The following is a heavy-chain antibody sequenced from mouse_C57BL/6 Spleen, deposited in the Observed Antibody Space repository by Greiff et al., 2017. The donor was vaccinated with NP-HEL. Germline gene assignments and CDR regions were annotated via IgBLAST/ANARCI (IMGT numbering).Heavy chain of an antibody. CDR1: GFTFSDYG. CDR2: ISSGSSTI. V-gene: IGHV5-17*01. J-gene: IGHJ4*01. D-gene: IGHD1-1*01. Sequence: EVKLMESGGGLVKPGGSLKLSCAASGFTFSDYGMHWVRQAPEKGLEWVAYISSGSSTIYYADTVKGRFTISRDNAKNTLFLQMTSLRSEDTAMYYCARTGYGSSYAMDYWGQGTSVTVSS. CDR3: ARTGYGSSYAMDY.